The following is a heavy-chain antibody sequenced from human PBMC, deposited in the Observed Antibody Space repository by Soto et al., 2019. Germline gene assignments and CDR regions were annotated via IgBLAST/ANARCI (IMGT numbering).Heavy chain of an antibody. CDR2: INHSGST. CDR1: GGSFSGYY. J-gene: IGHJ4*02. CDR3: ARVGHYDYIWGSYRVRPSFDY. V-gene: IGHV4-34*01. Sequence: SETLSLTCAVYGGSFSGYYWSWIRQPPGKGLEWIGEINHSGSTNYNPSLKSRVTISVDTSKNQFSLKLSSVTAADTAVYYCARVGHYDYIWGSYRVRPSFDYWGQGTLVTAPQ. D-gene: IGHD3-16*02.